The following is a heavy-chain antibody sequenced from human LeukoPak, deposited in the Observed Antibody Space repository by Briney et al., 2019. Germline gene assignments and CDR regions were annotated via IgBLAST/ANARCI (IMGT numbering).Heavy chain of an antibody. CDR2: MNPNSGNT. J-gene: IGHJ5*02. CDR1: GGTFSSYA. Sequence: ASVKVSCKASGGTFSSYAINWVRQATGQGLEWMGWMNPNSGNTGYAQKFQGRVTMTRNTSISTAYMELSSLRSEDTAVYYCARGSQLANWFDPWGQGTLVTVSS. V-gene: IGHV1-8*02. CDR3: ARGSQLANWFDP. D-gene: IGHD1-1*01.